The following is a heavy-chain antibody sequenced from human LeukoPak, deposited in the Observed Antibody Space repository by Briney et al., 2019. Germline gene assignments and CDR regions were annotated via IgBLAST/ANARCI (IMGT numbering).Heavy chain of an antibody. V-gene: IGHV1-18*01. CDR2: ISAYNGNT. CDR3: HGSSTSCSPECYYFDY. D-gene: IGHD2-2*01. CDR1: GYTFTSYG. Sequence: GASVTVSCKASGYTFTSYGISWVRQAPGQGLEWMGWISAYNGNTNYAQKLQGRVTMTTDTSTSTAYMELRSLRSDDTAVYYCHGSSTSCSPECYYFDYWGQGTLVTVSS. J-gene: IGHJ4*02.